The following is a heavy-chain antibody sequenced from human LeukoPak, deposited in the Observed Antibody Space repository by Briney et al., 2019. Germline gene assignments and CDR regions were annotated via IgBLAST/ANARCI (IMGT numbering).Heavy chain of an antibody. CDR3: VKDLRTNARNGYFDY. D-gene: IGHD2-8*01. V-gene: IGHV3-23*01. CDR1: GFTFSGYA. J-gene: IGHJ4*02. CDR2: ISGSGGTT. Sequence: PGGSLRLSRAASGFTFSGYAMSWVRQAPGKGLEWVSAISGSGGTTYYADSVKGRFTISRDNSKNTLYLQMNSLRAEDTAVYYCVKDLRTNARNGYFDYWGQGTLVTVSS.